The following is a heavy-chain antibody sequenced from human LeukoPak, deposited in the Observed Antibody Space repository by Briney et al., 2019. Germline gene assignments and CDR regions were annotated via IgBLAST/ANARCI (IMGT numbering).Heavy chain of an antibody. D-gene: IGHD3-22*01. Sequence: GGSLRLSCAASGFTFSSYSMNWVRQAPGKGLEWVSSISSSSSFIYYADSVKGRFTISRDNAKNSLYLQMNSLRAEDTAVYYCARDHCSYDSIWVFCAFDIWGQGTTVTVSS. J-gene: IGHJ3*02. V-gene: IGHV3-21*01. CDR3: ARDHCSYDSIWVFCAFDI. CDR2: ISSSSSFI. CDR1: GFTFSSYS.